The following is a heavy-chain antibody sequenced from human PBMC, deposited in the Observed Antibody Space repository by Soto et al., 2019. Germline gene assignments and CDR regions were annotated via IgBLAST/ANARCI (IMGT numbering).Heavy chain of an antibody. V-gene: IGHV1-69*06. CDR3: ARDSYYYDSSGYYPSPYDAFDI. CDR1: GGTFSSYA. D-gene: IGHD3-22*01. CDR2: IIPIFGTA. J-gene: IGHJ3*02. Sequence: ASVKVSCKAPGGTFSSYAISWVRQAPGQGLEWMGGIIPIFGTANYAQKFQGRVTITADKSTSTAYMELSSLRSEDTAVYYCARDSYYYDSSGYYPSPYDAFDIWGQGTMVTVSS.